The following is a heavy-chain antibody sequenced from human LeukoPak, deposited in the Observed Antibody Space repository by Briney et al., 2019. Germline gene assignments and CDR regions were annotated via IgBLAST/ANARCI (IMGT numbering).Heavy chain of an antibody. J-gene: IGHJ4*02. CDR3: ARLLGTTGTTSADY. CDR1: GDSISDKYW. D-gene: IGHD1-1*01. V-gene: IGHV4-4*02. CDR2: VYRGGT. Sequence: PSETLSLTCAVSGDSISDKYWWRWVRQFPDKGLEWIGEVYRGGTSYNPSLKSRVTVSIDYSKNQFSLNLRSVTAADTAVYYCARLLGTTGTTSADYWGQGTLVTVSS.